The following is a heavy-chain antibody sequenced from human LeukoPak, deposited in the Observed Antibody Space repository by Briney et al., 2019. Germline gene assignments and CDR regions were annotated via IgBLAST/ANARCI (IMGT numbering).Heavy chain of an antibody. CDR2: INAGNGNT. Sequence: ASVKVSCKASGYTFTSYAMHWVRQAPGQRLEWMGWINAGNGNTKYSQKFQGRVTITRDTSASTAYMELSSLRSEDTAVYCCARPRLRFLEYGMDVWGQGTTVTVSS. J-gene: IGHJ6*02. D-gene: IGHD3-3*01. CDR3: ARPRLRFLEYGMDV. V-gene: IGHV1-3*01. CDR1: GYTFTSYA.